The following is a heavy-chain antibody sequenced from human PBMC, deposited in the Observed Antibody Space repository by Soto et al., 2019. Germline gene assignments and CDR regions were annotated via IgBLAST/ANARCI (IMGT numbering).Heavy chain of an antibody. CDR3: AKHSRGSGDSGRDTFDI. J-gene: IGHJ3*02. V-gene: IGHV3-9*01. CDR2: ISWNSASR. D-gene: IGHD1-26*01. Sequence: EVQLVESGGGLVQPGRSLRLSCVGSGVKVDDYAMHWLRQGPGKGLEWVSGISWNSASRGYADSVKGRFTISRDNAQNSLYLEMNSLSPEDTALYYCAKHSRGSGDSGRDTFDIWGQGTMVTVS. CDR1: GVKVDDYA.